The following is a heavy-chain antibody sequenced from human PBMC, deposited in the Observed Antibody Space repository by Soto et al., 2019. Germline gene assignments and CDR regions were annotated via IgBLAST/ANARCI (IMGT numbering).Heavy chain of an antibody. CDR2: ISSSGSTI. CDR1: GFTFSDYY. V-gene: IGHV3-11*01. D-gene: IGHD1-20*01. Sequence: GGSLRLSCAASGFTFSDYYMSWIRQAPGKGLEWVSYISSSGSTIYYADSVKGRFTISRDNAKNSLYLQMNSLRAEDTAVYYYARHNHYYYYMDVWGKGTTVTVSS. J-gene: IGHJ6*03. CDR3: ARHNHYYYYMDV.